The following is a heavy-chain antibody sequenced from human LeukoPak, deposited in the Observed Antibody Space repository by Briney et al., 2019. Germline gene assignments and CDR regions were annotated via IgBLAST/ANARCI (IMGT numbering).Heavy chain of an antibody. CDR1: GYTFTSYG. D-gene: IGHD3-22*01. CDR3: LGTFYYDSSGGDY. J-gene: IGHJ4*02. CDR2: ISAYNGNT. Sequence: ASVKVSCKASGYTFTSYGISWVRQAPGQGLEWMGWISAYNGNTNYAQKPQGRVTMTTDTSTSTAYMELRSLRSDDTAVYYCLGTFYYDSSGGDYWGQGTLVTVSS. V-gene: IGHV1-18*01.